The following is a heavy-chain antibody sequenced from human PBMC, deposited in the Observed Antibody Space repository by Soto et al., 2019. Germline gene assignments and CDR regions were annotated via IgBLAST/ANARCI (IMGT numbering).Heavy chain of an antibody. V-gene: IGHV3-30-3*01. CDR2: ISYDGSNK. D-gene: IGHD4-17*01. Sequence: QVQLVESGGGVVQPGRSLRLSCAASGFTFSSYAMHWVRQAPGKGLEWVAVISYDGSNKYYADSVKGRFTISRDNSKNTLYLQLNSLRAEDTAVYYCARAWRDYGAFDYWGQGTLVTVSS. CDR1: GFTFSSYA. J-gene: IGHJ4*02. CDR3: ARAWRDYGAFDY.